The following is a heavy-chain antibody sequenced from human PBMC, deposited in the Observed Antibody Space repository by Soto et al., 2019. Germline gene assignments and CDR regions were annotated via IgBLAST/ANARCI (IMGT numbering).Heavy chain of an antibody. J-gene: IGHJ3*02. Sequence: SVKVSCKASGGTFSSYAISWVRQAPGQGLEWMGGIIPIFGTANYAQKFQGRVTITADESTSTAYMELSSRRSEDTAVYYCARGSVPYYYDSSGYYYNAFDIWGQGTMVT. CDR3: ARGSVPYYYDSSGYYYNAFDI. V-gene: IGHV1-69*13. D-gene: IGHD3-22*01. CDR2: IIPIFGTA. CDR1: GGTFSSYA.